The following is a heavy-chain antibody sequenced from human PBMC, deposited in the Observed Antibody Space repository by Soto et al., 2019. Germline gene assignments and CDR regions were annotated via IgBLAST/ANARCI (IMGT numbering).Heavy chain of an antibody. D-gene: IGHD3-16*01. V-gene: IGHV3-48*02. J-gene: IGHJ4*02. CDR2: ISSSSSTI. CDR1: GFTFSSYS. CDR3: ARDLNYYYSPYSYSFDY. Sequence: EVQLVESGGGLVQPGGSLRLSCAASGFTFSSYSMNGVRQAPGKGLEWVSYISSSSSTIYYADSVKGRFTISRDNAKNSLYLQMNSLRDEDTAVYYCARDLNYYYSPYSYSFDYWGQGTLVTVSS.